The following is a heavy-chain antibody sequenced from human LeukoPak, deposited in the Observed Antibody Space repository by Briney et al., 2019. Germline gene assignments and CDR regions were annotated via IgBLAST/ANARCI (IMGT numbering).Heavy chain of an antibody. CDR3: AREALGSVVVVAATPTGWFDP. CDR1: GGSISSGDYY. J-gene: IGHJ5*02. V-gene: IGHV4-61*08. Sequence: SETLSLTCTVSGGSISSGDYYWSWIRQPPGKGLEWIGYIYYSGSTNYNPSLKSRVTISVDTSKNQFSLKLSSVTAADTAVYYCAREALGSVVVVAATPTGWFDPWGQGTLVTVSS. D-gene: IGHD2-15*01. CDR2: IYYSGST.